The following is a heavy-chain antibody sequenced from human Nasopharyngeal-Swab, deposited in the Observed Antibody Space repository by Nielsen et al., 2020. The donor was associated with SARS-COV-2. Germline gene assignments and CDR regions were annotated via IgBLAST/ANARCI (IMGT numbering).Heavy chain of an antibody. J-gene: IGHJ4*02. CDR3: ARKGGDMVRGIDY. D-gene: IGHD3-10*01. CDR2: INHSGST. Sequence: SETLSLTCGVYGGSFSGYYWSWIRQPPGKGLEWIGEINHSGSTNYNPSLKSRVTISVDTSKNQFSLKLSSVTAADTAVYYCARKGGDMVRGIDYWGQGTLVTVSS. V-gene: IGHV4-34*01. CDR1: GGSFSGYY.